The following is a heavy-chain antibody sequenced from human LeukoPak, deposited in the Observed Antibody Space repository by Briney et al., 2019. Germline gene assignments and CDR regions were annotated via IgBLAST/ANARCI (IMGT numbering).Heavy chain of an antibody. D-gene: IGHD4-17*01. J-gene: IGHJ4*02. CDR2: IIGSGGTT. CDR3: AKGYGDFDY. CDR1: GFTLSSYA. Sequence: GGSLRLSCAASGFTLSSYAMSWVRQAPGKGLEWVSAIIGSGGTTYYPDSVKGRFTISRDNSKNTLYLQMNSLRAEDTAVYYCAKGYGDFDYWGQGTLVTVSS. V-gene: IGHV3-23*01.